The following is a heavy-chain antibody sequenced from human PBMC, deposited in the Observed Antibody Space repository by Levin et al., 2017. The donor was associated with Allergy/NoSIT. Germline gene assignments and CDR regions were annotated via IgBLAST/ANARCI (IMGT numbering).Heavy chain of an antibody. CDR3: ARDRIIVAGGNDYYYGMDV. Sequence: SETLSLTCSVSGGSVSSGTYYWSWIRRPPGKGLEWIGYISYRGVTRYNPSLKSRVTISVDTSKNEFSLKVTSVTAADTAVYYCARDRIIVAGGNDYYYGMDVWGQGTTVIVSS. V-gene: IGHV4-61*01. CDR1: GGSVSSGTYY. CDR2: ISYRGVT. D-gene: IGHD5-12*01. J-gene: IGHJ6*02.